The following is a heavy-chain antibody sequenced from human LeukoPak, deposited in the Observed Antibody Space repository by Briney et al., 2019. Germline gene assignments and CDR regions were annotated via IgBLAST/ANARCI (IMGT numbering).Heavy chain of an antibody. J-gene: IGHJ4*02. CDR1: GGSISSYY. Sequence: SETLSLTCTVSGGSISSYYWSWIRQPAGKGLEWIGRLYSSGSTNQNPSLKSRVTMSVDTSKNQFSLKLRSVTAADTAMYYCARADSSGYGFDYWGQGTLVTVSS. CDR2: LYSSGST. CDR3: ARADSSGYGFDY. D-gene: IGHD3-22*01. V-gene: IGHV4-4*07.